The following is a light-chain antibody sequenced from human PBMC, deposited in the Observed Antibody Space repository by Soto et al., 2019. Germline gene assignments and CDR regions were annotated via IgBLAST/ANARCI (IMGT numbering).Light chain of an antibody. Sequence: DIVSTRPPRTMSFSPGARAALSCRGSQSVSSTYLAWYQQKPGQAPRLLIYGASNRATGIPARFSGSGSGTDFTLTISRLEPEDFATYYCQQTRRTPITFGQGTRLEIK. V-gene: IGKV3-20*01. CDR2: GAS. CDR3: QQTRRTPIT. CDR1: QSVSSTY. J-gene: IGKJ5*01.